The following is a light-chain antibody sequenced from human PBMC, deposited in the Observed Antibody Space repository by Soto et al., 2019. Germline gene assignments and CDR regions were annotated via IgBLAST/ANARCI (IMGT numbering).Light chain of an antibody. Sequence: EIVMTQSPATLSLPPVERATLSCRASQSVSSYLAWYQQKPGQAPRLLIYDASNRATGIPARFSGSGSGTEFTLTISSLESEDFAVYYCQQHNNWPPWTFGQGTKVEIK. CDR1: QSVSSY. CDR3: QQHNNWPPWT. V-gene: IGKV3-11*01. J-gene: IGKJ1*01. CDR2: DAS.